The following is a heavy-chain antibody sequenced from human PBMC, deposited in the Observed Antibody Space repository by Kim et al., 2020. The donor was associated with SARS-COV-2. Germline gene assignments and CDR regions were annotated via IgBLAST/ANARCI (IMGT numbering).Heavy chain of an antibody. V-gene: IGHV3-30-3*01. CDR3: ARDRGGVVPAAIFGY. CDR2: ISYDGSNK. J-gene: IGHJ4*02. CDR1: GFTFSSYA. Sequence: GGSLRLSCAASGFTFSSYAMHWVRQAPGKGLEWVAVISYDGSNKYYADSVKGRFTISRDNSKNTLYLQMNSLRAEDTAVYYCARDRGGVVPAAIFGYWGQGTLVTVSS. D-gene: IGHD2-2*01.